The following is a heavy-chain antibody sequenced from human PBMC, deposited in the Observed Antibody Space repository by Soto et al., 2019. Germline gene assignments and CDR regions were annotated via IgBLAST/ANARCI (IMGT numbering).Heavy chain of an antibody. CDR3: ARDRIIPRHYRMDV. D-gene: IGHD2-2*02. CDR1: GGSFSSYY. Sequence: QVQLQESGPGLVKTSETLSLTCTVSGGSFSSYYWSWIRQPPGKGLEWIGYISYGGSTDYNPSLKSRVTISVDTSKNQFSLNLSSVTAADTAVYYCARDRIIPRHYRMDVWGQGTTVNVSS. V-gene: IGHV4-59*01. J-gene: IGHJ6*02. CDR2: ISYGGST.